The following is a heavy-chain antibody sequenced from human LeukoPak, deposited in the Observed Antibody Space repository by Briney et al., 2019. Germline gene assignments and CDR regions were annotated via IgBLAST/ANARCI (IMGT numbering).Heavy chain of an antibody. CDR1: GFTFSNYV. CDR3: AVDTTGDY. CDR2: ISGSGGGT. Sequence: PGGSLRLSCAASGFTFSNYVMSWVRQAPGKGLEWVSAISGSGGGTYYADSVKGRFTISRDNSENTLYLQMNSLRADDTAVYYCAVDTTGDYWGQGTLVTVSS. D-gene: IGHD4-17*01. J-gene: IGHJ4*02. V-gene: IGHV3-23*01.